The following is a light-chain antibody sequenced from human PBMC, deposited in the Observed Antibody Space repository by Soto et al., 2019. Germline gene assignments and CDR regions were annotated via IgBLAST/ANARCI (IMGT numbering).Light chain of an antibody. V-gene: IGKV1-9*01. Sequence: DIPLTQSPSFLSASVGDRVTITCRASQGISSYLAWYQQKPGKAPKLLIYAASTLQSGAPSRFSGSGAGTEFTLTISSTQPEDFATYYCQHLDSYSTCGQGTRLETK. CDR2: AAS. J-gene: IGKJ5*01. CDR3: QHLDSYST. CDR1: QGISSY.